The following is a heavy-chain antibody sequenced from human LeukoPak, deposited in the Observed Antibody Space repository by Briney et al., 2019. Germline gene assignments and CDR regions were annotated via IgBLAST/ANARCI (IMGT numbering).Heavy chain of an antibody. J-gene: IGHJ6*03. D-gene: IGHD3-3*01. CDR3: ARATPGLFGVVNDYYYMGV. Sequence: SETLSLTCAVYGGSFSGYYWSWIRQPPGKGLEWIGEINHSGSTNYNPSLKSRVTISVDTSKNQFSLKLSSVTAADTAVYYCARATPGLFGVVNDYYYMGVWGKGTTVTVSS. V-gene: IGHV4-34*01. CDR1: GGSFSGYY. CDR2: INHSGST.